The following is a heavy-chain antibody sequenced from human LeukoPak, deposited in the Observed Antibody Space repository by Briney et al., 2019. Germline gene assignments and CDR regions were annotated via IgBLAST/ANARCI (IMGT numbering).Heavy chain of an antibody. CDR1: GFTVSSNY. CDR3: ARRGYPTSPVGAFDT. CDR2: IYSGGST. D-gene: IGHD5-18*01. V-gene: IGHV3-53*01. Sequence: GGSLRLSCAASGFTVSSNYMSWVRQAPGKGLGWVSVIYSGGSTYYAGSVKGRFTISRDNAKNSLYLQINSLRAHDTAVYYCARRGYPTSPVGAFDTWGQGSMVTVSS. J-gene: IGHJ3*02.